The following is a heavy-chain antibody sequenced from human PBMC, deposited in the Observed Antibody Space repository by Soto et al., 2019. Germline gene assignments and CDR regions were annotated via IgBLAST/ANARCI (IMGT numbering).Heavy chain of an antibody. CDR2: IIPIFGTA. Sequence: SVKVSCKASGGTFSSYAISWVRQAPGQGLEWMGGIIPIFGTANYAQKFQGRVTITADESTSTAYMELSSLRSEDTAVYYCARVPMVRGPYYYYYGMDVWGQGTTVTVSS. D-gene: IGHD3-10*01. J-gene: IGHJ6*02. CDR3: ARVPMVRGPYYYYYGMDV. CDR1: GGTFSSYA. V-gene: IGHV1-69*13.